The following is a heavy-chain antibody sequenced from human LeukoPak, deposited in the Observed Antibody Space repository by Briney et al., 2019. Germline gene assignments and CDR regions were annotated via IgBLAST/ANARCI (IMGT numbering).Heavy chain of an antibody. Sequence: GGSLRLSCAASGFTFSSYAMSRVRQAPGKGLEWVSTISGSGDSTYYADSVKGRFTISRDNAKKTLYLQMNSLRAEDSAVYYCAKTRLVMVQGDHSGFLDYWGQGTLVTVSS. D-gene: IGHD3-10*01. CDR2: ISGSGDST. CDR3: AKTRLVMVQGDHSGFLDY. J-gene: IGHJ4*02. V-gene: IGHV3-23*01. CDR1: GFTFSSYA.